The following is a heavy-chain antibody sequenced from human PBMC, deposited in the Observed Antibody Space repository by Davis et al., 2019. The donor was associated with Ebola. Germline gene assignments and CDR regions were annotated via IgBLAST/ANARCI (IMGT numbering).Heavy chain of an antibody. CDR2: IYSGGST. Sequence: GESLKISCAASGFTVSSNYMSWVRQAPGKGLEWVSVIYSGGSTYYADSVKGRFTISRDNSKNTLYLQMNSLRAEDTAVYYCARADSRDYYFDYWGQGTLVTVSS. CDR3: ARADSRDYYFDY. D-gene: IGHD3-22*01. J-gene: IGHJ4*02. V-gene: IGHV3-53*01. CDR1: GFTVSSNY.